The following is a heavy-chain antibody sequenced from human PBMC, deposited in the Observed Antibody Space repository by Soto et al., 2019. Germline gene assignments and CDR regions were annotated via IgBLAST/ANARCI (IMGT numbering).Heavy chain of an antibody. CDR1: VDSVVFGGYS. J-gene: IGHJ4*02. CDR3: ARGDANITPFDV. CDR2: IYYRGST. D-gene: IGHD3-9*01. Sequence: TLSLTCDFSVDSVVFGGYSCNWIGQSPYKGLEWLGYIYYRGSTHYSLPFQSRLTMSIDTSRKQFSLNLASATAADSAIYFCARGDANITPFDVWGPGLRVTVS. V-gene: IGHV4-30-2*06.